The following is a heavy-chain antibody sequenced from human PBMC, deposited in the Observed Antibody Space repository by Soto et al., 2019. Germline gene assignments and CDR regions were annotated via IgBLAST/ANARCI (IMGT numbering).Heavy chain of an antibody. CDR1: GASISRYY. CDR3: ASGYSSSGDYYYGMDV. V-gene: IGHV4-4*08. J-gene: IGHJ6*02. CDR2: LYNTGST. D-gene: IGHD6-13*01. Sequence: SETLSLTCTVSGASISRYYWSWIRQSPGKGLEWIGYLYNTGSTYYNPSLKSRVTISVDTSKNQFSLKLSSVTAADTAVYYCASGYSSSGDYYYGMDVWGQGTTVTVSS.